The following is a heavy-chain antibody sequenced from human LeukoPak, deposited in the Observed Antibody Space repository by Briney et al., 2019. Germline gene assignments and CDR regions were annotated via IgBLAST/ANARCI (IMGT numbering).Heavy chain of an antibody. D-gene: IGHD2-15*01. CDR3: ARGGGCRGGNCFGY. CDR1: GVSITSYY. J-gene: IGHJ4*02. CDR2: IHSRGTT. V-gene: IGHV4-59*13. Sequence: SETLSLTCSVSGVSITSYYWNWIRQSPGKGLEWLGNIHSRGTTNYNPSLKSRVTLSLDTSKSQFALKVTSVTAADTAVYYCARGGGCRGGNCFGYWGQGILVTVSS.